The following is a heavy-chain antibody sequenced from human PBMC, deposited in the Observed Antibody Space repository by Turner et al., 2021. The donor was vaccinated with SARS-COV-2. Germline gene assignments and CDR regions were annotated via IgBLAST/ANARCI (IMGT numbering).Heavy chain of an antibody. V-gene: IGHV3-33*01. CDR3: AREHPPSSWQTYYFDF. CDR1: GFTFSSYG. J-gene: IGHJ4*02. CDR2: RWYDGSNK. D-gene: IGHD6-13*01. Sequence: QVQLVESGGGVVQPGRSLRLSCAASGFTFSSYGMHWVRQAPGKELEWVAIRWYDGSNKYYADSVKGRFTISRDNSKNTLYLQMNSLRAEDTAVYYCAREHPPSSWQTYYFDFWGQGTLVTVSS.